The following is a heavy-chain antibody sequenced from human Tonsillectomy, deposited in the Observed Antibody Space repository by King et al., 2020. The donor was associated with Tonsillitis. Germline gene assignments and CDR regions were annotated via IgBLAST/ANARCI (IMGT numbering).Heavy chain of an antibody. CDR2: ISSSSSYT. Sequence: QVQLVESGGGLVKPGGSLRLSCAASEFSFSDYSMTWIRQAPGKGLEWLADISSSSSYTNYADSVKGRFTISRDNAKNSLFLQMNSLRAEDTAVYYCARGGHQLYYGGEGTLVTVSS. D-gene: IGHD2-2*01. J-gene: IGHJ4*02. CDR1: EFSFSDYS. V-gene: IGHV3-11*05. CDR3: ARGGHQLYY.